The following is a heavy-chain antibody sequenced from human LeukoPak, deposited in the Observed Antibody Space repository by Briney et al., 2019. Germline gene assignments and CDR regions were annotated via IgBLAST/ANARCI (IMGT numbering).Heavy chain of an antibody. V-gene: IGHV4-39*01. D-gene: IGHD2-15*01. CDR1: GGSISSSSYY. CDR3: ARLARYCSGGSCIDY. CDR2: IYYSGST. Sequence: SETLSLTCTVSGGSISSSSYYWSWIRQPPGKGLEWIGSIYYSGSTYYNPSLKSRVTISVDTSKNQFSLKLSSVTAADTAVYYCARLARYCSGGSCIDYWGQGTLVTVSS. J-gene: IGHJ4*02.